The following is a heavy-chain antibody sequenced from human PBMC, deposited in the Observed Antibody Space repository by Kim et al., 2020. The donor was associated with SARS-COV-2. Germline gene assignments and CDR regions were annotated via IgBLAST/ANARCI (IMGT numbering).Heavy chain of an antibody. CDR2: ISWNSGSI. CDR1: GFTFDDYA. D-gene: IGHD6-13*01. Sequence: GGSLRLSCAASGFTFDDYAMHWVRQAPGKGLEWVSGISWNSGSIGYADSVKGRFTISRDNAKNSLYLQMNSLRAEDTALYYCAKDSSSWFPTRVWYYRMDVWGQGTTVTVSS. J-gene: IGHJ6*02. CDR3: AKDSSSWFPTRVWYYRMDV. V-gene: IGHV3-9*01.